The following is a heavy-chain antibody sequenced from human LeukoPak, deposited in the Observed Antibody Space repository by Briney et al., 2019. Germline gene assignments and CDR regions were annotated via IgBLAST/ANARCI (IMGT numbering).Heavy chain of an antibody. V-gene: IGHV3-23*01. CDR1: GFTFSSYA. J-gene: IGHJ4*02. D-gene: IGHD3-9*01. Sequence: PGGSLRLSCAASGFTFSSYAMSWVRQAPGKGLEWVSAISGSDGSTYYADSVKGRFTISRDNSKNTLYLQMNSLRAEDTAVYYCAKDPLLRYFDWLSIGDWGQGTLVTVSS. CDR3: AKDPLLRYFDWLSIGD. CDR2: ISGSDGST.